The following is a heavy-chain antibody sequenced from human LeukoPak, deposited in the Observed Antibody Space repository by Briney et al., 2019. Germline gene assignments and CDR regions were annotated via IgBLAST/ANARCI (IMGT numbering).Heavy chain of an antibody. Sequence: GGSLRLSCAASGFTFSSYAMSWVRQAPGKGLEWVSAISGSGGSTYYADSVTGRFTISRDNSKNTLYLQMNSLRAEDTAVYYCAKDTFIMITFGGVIVEPRDDYWGQGTLVTVSS. D-gene: IGHD3-16*02. J-gene: IGHJ4*02. CDR1: GFTFSSYA. V-gene: IGHV3-23*01. CDR3: AKDTFIMITFGGVIVEPRDDY. CDR2: ISGSGGST.